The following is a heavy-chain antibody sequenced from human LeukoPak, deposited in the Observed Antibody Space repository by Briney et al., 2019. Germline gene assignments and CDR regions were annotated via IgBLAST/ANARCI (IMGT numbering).Heavy chain of an antibody. Sequence: GASVKVSCTASGYTFTSYAISRVRQAPGQGLEWMGWISAYNGNINYEQKLKGRVTMTTATSTSTAYMELRSLRSDDTAVYYCARAEANDPVVVVISDDYWGQGTLVTVSS. D-gene: IGHD3-22*01. CDR3: ARAEANDPVVVVISDDY. CDR1: GYTFTSYA. J-gene: IGHJ4*02. CDR2: ISAYNGNI. V-gene: IGHV1-18*01.